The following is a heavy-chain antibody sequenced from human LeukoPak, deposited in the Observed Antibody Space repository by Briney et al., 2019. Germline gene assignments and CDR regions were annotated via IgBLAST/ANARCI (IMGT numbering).Heavy chain of an antibody. CDR3: AKADTAMYIYYYGMDV. Sequence: PGGSLRLSCAASGFTFSSYAMSWVRQAPGKGGEWVSAISGSGGSTYYADSVKGRFTISRDNSKNTLYLQMNSLRAEDTAVYYCAKADTAMYIYYYGMDVWGQGTTVTVSS. CDR1: GFTFSSYA. J-gene: IGHJ6*02. V-gene: IGHV3-23*01. D-gene: IGHD5-18*01. CDR2: ISGSGGST.